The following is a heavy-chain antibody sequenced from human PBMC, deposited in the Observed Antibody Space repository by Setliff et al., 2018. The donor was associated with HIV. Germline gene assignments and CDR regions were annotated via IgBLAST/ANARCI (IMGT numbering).Heavy chain of an antibody. D-gene: IGHD3-22*01. J-gene: IGHJ6*03. CDR1: GGSISSSY. CDR3: ARARTPYYYDSSAYYFNYYYMDV. CDR2: IYYSGST. Sequence: LSLTCTVSGGSISSSYWSWIRQPPGKGLEWIGYIYYSGSTNYNPSLKSRVTISVDTSKNQFSLKLSSVTAADTAVYYCARARTPYYYDSSAYYFNYYYMDVWGKGTTVTVSS. V-gene: IGHV4-59*01.